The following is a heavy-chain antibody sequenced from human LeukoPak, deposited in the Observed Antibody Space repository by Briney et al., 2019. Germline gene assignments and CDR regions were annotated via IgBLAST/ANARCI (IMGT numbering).Heavy chain of an antibody. V-gene: IGHV3-49*04. CDR3: TRDRGGLRFLEWLPDFDY. D-gene: IGHD3-3*01. CDR1: GFTFGDYA. J-gene: IGHJ4*02. Sequence: PGGSLRLSCTASGFTFGDYAMSWVRQAPGKGLEWVGFIRSKAYGGTTEYAASVKGRFTISRDDSKSIAYLQMNSLKTEDTAVYYCTRDRGGLRFLEWLPDFDYWGQGTLVTVSS. CDR2: IRSKAYGGTT.